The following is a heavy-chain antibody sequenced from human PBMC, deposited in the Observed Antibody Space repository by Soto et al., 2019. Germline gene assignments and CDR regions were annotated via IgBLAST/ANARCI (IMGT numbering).Heavy chain of an antibody. CDR1: GFTFRSYA. V-gene: IGHV3-23*01. J-gene: IGHJ4*02. D-gene: IGHD6-13*01. Sequence: QLLESGGGLVQPGGSLRLSCATSGFTFRSYAMRWVRQAPGKGLEWVSTITSSGGNTFYAGSVKGRFTISRDNSKSTLSLQINSLKGEDTAIYYCAKGNGAAGGRGAYFHSWGQGTLVTVSS. CDR3: AKGNGAAGGRGAYFHS. CDR2: ITSSGGNT.